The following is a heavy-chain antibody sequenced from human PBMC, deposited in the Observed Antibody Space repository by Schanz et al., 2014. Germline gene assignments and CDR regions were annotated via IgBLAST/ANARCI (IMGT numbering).Heavy chain of an antibody. CDR2: ILYDGSKT. CDR3: ARDKGGYYPFDY. J-gene: IGHJ4*02. D-gene: IGHD3-3*01. V-gene: IGHV3-30*03. Sequence: QVQLVESGGGLVKPGGSLRLSCAASGFIFNDYYMNWIRQAPGKGLEWVAVILYDGSKTYYADSVKGRFTISRDNSKNTLSLQMNSLRAEDTAVYYCARDKGGYYPFDYWGQGTLVTVSS. CDR1: GFIFNDYY.